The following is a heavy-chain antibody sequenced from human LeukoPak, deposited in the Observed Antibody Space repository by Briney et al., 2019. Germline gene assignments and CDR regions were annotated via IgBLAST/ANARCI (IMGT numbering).Heavy chain of an antibody. Sequence: PSETLSLTCAVYGGSFSGYYWSWIRQPPGKGLEWIGEINHSGSTNYNPPLKSRVTISVDTSKNQFSLKLSSVTAADTAVYYCARDSMVRGVIPYNWGQGTLVTVSS. CDR3: ARDSMVRGVIPYN. CDR1: GGSFSGYY. D-gene: IGHD3-10*01. J-gene: IGHJ4*02. V-gene: IGHV4-34*01. CDR2: INHSGST.